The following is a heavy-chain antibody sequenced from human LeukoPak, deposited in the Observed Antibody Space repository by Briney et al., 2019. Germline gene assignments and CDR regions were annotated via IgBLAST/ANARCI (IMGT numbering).Heavy chain of an antibody. V-gene: IGHV3-7*01. CDR1: GFTFSRYW. Sequence: GGSLRLSCAASGFTFSRYWMSWVRQAPGKGLEWVANIKQDGSEKYYVDSVKGRLTISRDNPKNSLYLQMNSLRAEDTAVYYCARGSDSYGGNYLFDYWGQGTLVTVSS. J-gene: IGHJ4*02. CDR3: ARGSDSYGGNYLFDY. CDR2: IKQDGSEK. D-gene: IGHD4-23*01.